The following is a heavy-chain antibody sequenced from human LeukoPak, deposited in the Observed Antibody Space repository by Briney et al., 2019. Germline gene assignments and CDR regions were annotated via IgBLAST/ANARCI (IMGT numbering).Heavy chain of an antibody. CDR1: GFDFSSNW. V-gene: IGHV3-74*01. Sequence: GGSLRLSCAASGFDFSSNWMHWVRHAPGQGLVWVSRIKGDGSSTSYADSVKGRFTISRDNAKNTLYLQMNSLRADDTAVYYCARGSLRLPDYWGQGTLVTVSS. CDR2: IKGDGSST. J-gene: IGHJ4*02. CDR3: ARGSLRLPDY. D-gene: IGHD6-19*01.